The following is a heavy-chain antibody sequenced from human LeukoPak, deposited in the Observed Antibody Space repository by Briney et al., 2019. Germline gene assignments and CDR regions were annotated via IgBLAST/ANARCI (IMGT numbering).Heavy chain of an antibody. J-gene: IGHJ4*02. CDR1: GYTFTVYY. CDR2: INPNSGGT. D-gene: IGHD3-22*01. Sequence: ASVKVSCKASGYTFTVYYMHWVRQAPGQGLEWMGWINPNSGGTNYAQKFQGRVTMTRDTSISTAYMELSRLRSDDTAVYYCARGYYYDSSGGLNFDYWGQGTLVTVSS. CDR3: ARGYYYDSSGGLNFDY. V-gene: IGHV1-2*02.